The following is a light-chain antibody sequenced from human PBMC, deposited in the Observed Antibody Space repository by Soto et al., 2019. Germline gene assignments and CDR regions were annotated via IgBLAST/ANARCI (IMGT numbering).Light chain of an antibody. Sequence: ESASVGDQVPITCRAGQDIGSWLTWYQHKPGKAPKLLISTSSSLQSGVPSRFSGSGSGTEFTLTISSLQPEYFATYYCQQANSFPLTFGGGTKVDIK. J-gene: IGKJ4*02. CDR3: QQANSFPLT. V-gene: IGKV1D-12*01. CDR1: QDIGSW. CDR2: TSS.